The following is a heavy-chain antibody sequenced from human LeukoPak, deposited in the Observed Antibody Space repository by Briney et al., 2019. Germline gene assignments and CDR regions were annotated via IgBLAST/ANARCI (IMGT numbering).Heavy chain of an antibody. D-gene: IGHD1-26*01. CDR2: MNHDGSEK. CDR3: AKDLVGAADY. CDR1: GFTFSSYW. V-gene: IGHV3-7*01. J-gene: IGHJ4*02. Sequence: PGGSLRLSCAASGFTFSSYWMNWVRHAPGKALEWVANMNHDGSEKYYIDSVKGRFTISRDNAKNSLYLQMNSLRAEDTAVYYCAKDLVGAADYWGQGTLVTVSS.